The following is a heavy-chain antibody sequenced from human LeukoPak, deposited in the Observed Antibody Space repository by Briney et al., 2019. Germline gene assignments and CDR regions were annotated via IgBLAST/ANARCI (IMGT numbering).Heavy chain of an antibody. Sequence: SETLSLTCAVYGGSFSGYYWSWIRQPPGKGLEWIGEINHSGGTNYNPSLKSRVTISVDTSKNQFSLKLSSVTAADTAVYYCARGRVCSSTSCYDRTGSTPGAKRNWFDPWGQGTLVTVSS. CDR2: INHSGGT. J-gene: IGHJ5*02. D-gene: IGHD2-2*01. CDR1: GGSFSGYY. CDR3: ARGRVCSSTSCYDRTGSTPGAKRNWFDP. V-gene: IGHV4-34*01.